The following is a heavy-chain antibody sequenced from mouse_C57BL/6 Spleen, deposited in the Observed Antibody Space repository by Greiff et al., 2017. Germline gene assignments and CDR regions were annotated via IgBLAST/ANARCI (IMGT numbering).Heavy chain of an antibody. CDR1: GYAFTNYL. CDR2: INPGSGGT. CDR3: ARRGSSYCYFDY. J-gene: IGHJ2*01. V-gene: IGHV1-54*01. Sequence: QVHVKQSGAELVRPGTSVKVSCKASGYAFTNYLIEWVKQRPGQGLEWIGVINPGSGGTNYNEKFKGKATLTADKSSSTAYMQLSSLTSEDSAVYFCARRGSSYCYFDYWGQGTTLTVSS. D-gene: IGHD1-1*01.